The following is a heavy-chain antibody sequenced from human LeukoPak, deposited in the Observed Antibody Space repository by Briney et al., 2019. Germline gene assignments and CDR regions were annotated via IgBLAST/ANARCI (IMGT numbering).Heavy chain of an antibody. V-gene: IGHV4-59*02. J-gene: IGHJ4*02. Sequence: SETLSLTCTVSGGFDSTYWWNWMRQPPGKGLEWIGYINYSGSTNYNPSLKSRVTISVDTSKNQFSLKLSSVTAADTAVYYCARHYGPNSSGRDFWGQGTLVPVSS. CDR2: INYSGST. D-gene: IGHD6-19*01. CDR3: ARHYGPNSSGRDF. CDR1: GGFDSTYW.